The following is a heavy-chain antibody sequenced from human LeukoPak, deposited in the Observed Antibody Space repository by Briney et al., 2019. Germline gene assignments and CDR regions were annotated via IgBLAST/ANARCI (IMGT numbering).Heavy chain of an antibody. CDR1: GGSISSYY. V-gene: IGHV4-59*08. Sequence: PSETLSLTCTVSGGSISSYYWSWIRQPPGKGLEWIGYIYYSGSTNYNPSLKSRVTISVDTSKNQFSLKLSSVTAADTAVYYCARGALRGWYFDLWGRGTLVTVSS. CDR2: IYYSGST. D-gene: IGHD4-17*01. J-gene: IGHJ2*01. CDR3: ARGALRGWYFDL.